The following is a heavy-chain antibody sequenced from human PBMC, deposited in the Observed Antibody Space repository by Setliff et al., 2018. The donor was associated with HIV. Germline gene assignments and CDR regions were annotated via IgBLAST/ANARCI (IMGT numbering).Heavy chain of an antibody. CDR2: IRSKDNSYAT. V-gene: IGHV3-73*01. Sequence: PRGVPRLSCAASGFTFSGSAIHWVRQAPGKGLEWVGRIRSKDNSYATTYPASLKGRFTISRDVSKNTAYLQMYSLKTEDTAVYYCTRRLIDTYYYESGTYPSMDVWGKGTTVTV. CDR1: GFTFSGSA. CDR3: TRRLIDTYYYESGTYPSMDV. D-gene: IGHD3-10*01. J-gene: IGHJ6*03.